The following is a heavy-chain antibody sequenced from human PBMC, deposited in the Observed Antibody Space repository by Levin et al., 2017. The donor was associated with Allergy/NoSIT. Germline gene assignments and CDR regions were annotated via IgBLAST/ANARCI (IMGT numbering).Heavy chain of an antibody. CDR3: ARRAPGIAAAADF. J-gene: IGHJ4*02. CDR1: GYAFTGYH. V-gene: IGHV1-2*02. D-gene: IGHD6-13*01. Sequence: VASVKVSCKASGYAFTGYHIHWVRQAPGQGLEWVGWINPHPNSGETIYAQKFQGRVTMTRDTSITTAYMELTRLRSDDTAVYFCARRAPGIAAAADFWGQGTLVTVSS. CDR2: INPHPNSGET.